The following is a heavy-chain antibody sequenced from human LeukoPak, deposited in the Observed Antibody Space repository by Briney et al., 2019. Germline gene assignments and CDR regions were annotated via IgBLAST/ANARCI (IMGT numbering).Heavy chain of an antibody. D-gene: IGHD3-3*01. J-gene: IGHJ6*03. Sequence: GGSLRLSCAASGFTFSSYAMSWVRQAPGKGLEWVSAISGSGGSTYYADSVKGRFTISRDNSKNTLYLQMNSLRAEDTAVYYCARDSYSDFWSGVYHSFIDVWGEGTTVIVSS. CDR1: GFTFSSYA. CDR2: ISGSGGST. CDR3: ARDSYSDFWSGVYHSFIDV. V-gene: IGHV3-23*01.